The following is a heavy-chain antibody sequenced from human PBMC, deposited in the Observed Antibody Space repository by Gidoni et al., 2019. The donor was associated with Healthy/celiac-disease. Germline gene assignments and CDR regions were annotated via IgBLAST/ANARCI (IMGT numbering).Heavy chain of an antibody. CDR3: ARGDIVVVPAAFGTFPQTPRGAFDI. CDR2: ISYDGSNK. D-gene: IGHD2-2*01. J-gene: IGHJ3*02. V-gene: IGHV3-30-3*01. Sequence: QVQLVESGGGVVQPGRSLRLSCAASGFTFRSYAMHWVRQAPGKGLEWVAVISYDGSNKYYADSVKGRFTISRDNSKNTLYLQMNSLRAEDTAVYYCARGDIVVVPAAFGTFPQTPRGAFDIWGQGTMVTVSS. CDR1: GFTFRSYA.